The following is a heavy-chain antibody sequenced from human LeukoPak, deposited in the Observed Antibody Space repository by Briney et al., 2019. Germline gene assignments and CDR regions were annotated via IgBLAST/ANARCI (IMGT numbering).Heavy chain of an antibody. Sequence: GRSLRLSCTASGFSVGDHAMTWVRQAPGKGLEWIGFIRSNYYGGTLEYALSVKDRFFISRDDSRNIVYLQMNGLKTEDTAIYYCARGPIQLWIHNGMDVWGQGTTVTVSS. CDR2: IRSNYYGGTL. J-gene: IGHJ6*02. D-gene: IGHD5-18*01. CDR3: ARGPIQLWIHNGMDV. CDR1: GFSVGDHA. V-gene: IGHV3-49*04.